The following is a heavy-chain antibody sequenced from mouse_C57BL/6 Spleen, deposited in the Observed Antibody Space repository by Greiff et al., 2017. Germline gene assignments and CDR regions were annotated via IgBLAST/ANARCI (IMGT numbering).Heavy chain of an antibody. J-gene: IGHJ1*03. D-gene: IGHD2-1*01. CDR3: TRLYGNCVWYFDV. Sequence: DVQLVESGGGLVQPGGSLSLSCAASGFTFTDYYMSWVRQPPGKALEWLGFIRKKANGYTTEYSASVKGRFTISRDNSQSILYLQINAMRAEDSATYCCTRLYGNCVWYFDVWGTGTTVTVSS. CDR1: GFTFTDYY. CDR2: IRKKANGYTT. V-gene: IGHV7-3*01.